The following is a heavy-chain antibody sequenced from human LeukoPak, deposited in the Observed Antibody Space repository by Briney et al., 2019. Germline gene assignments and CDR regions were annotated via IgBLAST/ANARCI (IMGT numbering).Heavy chain of an antibody. V-gene: IGHV5-10-1*01. Sequence: GESLKISCKGSGYSFTSYWTSWVRQMPGKGLEWMGRIDPSDSYTNYSPSFQGHVTISADKSISTAYLQWSSLKASDTAMYYCARPSSGWYVLDYWGQGTLVTVSS. CDR1: GYSFTSYW. CDR2: IDPSDSYT. J-gene: IGHJ4*02. D-gene: IGHD6-19*01. CDR3: ARPSSGWYVLDY.